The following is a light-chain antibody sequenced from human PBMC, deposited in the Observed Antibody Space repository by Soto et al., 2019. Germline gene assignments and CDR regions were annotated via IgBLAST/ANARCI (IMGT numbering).Light chain of an antibody. CDR2: LGS. CDR3: MQVLQTPFT. J-gene: IGKJ4*01. Sequence: DIVMTQSPLSLPVIPGEPASISCGSIQSLLHRNGYNYLDWYLQKPGQSPQLLIYLGSSRASGVPDRFSGSESGTDFTLRISRVEAEDVGIYYCMQVLQTPFTFGGGTKVDI. V-gene: IGKV2-28*01. CDR1: QSLLHRNGYNY.